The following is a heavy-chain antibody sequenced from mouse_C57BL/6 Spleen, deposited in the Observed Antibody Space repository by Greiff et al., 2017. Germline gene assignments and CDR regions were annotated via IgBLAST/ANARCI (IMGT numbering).Heavy chain of an antibody. Sequence: QVQLQQPGAELVKPGASVKLSCKASGYTFTSYWMHWVKQRPGQGLEWIGMIHPNSGSTNSNEKFKSKATLTVDKSSRTAYMQLSSLTSEDSAVYYCARSYGNYGRYFDYWGQGTTLTVSS. CDR1: GYTFTSYW. CDR2: IHPNSGST. V-gene: IGHV1-64*01. J-gene: IGHJ2*01. CDR3: ARSYGNYGRYFDY. D-gene: IGHD2-10*02.